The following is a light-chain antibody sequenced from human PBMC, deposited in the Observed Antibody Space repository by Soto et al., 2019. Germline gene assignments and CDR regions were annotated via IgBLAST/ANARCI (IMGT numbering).Light chain of an antibody. CDR1: SSDVGGYNF. CDR2: EVT. V-gene: IGLV2-8*01. Sequence: QSVLTQPPSASGSPGQSVIISCTGTSSDVGGYNFVSWFQQHPGKAPKLMIYEVTKRPSGVPDRFSGSKSGNTASLTVSGLQADDEADYYCISYAAGNNYLVFGGGTKLTVL. J-gene: IGLJ2*01. CDR3: ISYAAGNNYLV.